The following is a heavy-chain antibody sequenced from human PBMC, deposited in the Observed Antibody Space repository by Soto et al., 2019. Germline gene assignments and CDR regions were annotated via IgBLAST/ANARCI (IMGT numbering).Heavy chain of an antibody. CDR3: ARGYYDSSGYFHFDY. D-gene: IGHD3-22*01. CDR1: GFTFSSYS. V-gene: IGHV3-33*08. J-gene: IGHJ4*02. Sequence: GGSLRLSCAASGFTFSSYSMNWVRQAPGKGPEWVAVIWNDGSNKYYADSVKGRFTISRDNSKNTLYLQMNSLRAEDTAVYYCARGYYDSSGYFHFDYWGLGTLVSVSS. CDR2: IWNDGSNK.